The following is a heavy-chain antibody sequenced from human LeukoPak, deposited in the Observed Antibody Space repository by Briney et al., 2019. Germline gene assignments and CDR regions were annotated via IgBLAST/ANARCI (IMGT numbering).Heavy chain of an antibody. CDR1: GDSVSSNSAA. D-gene: IGHD5-12*01. V-gene: IGHV6-1*01. CDR2: TYYRSKWYN. CDR3: ARGHSGYDIFVGWSTVSFDY. J-gene: IGHJ4*02. Sequence: SQTLSLTCAISGDSVSSNSAAWNWIRQSPSRGLEWLGRTYYRSKWYNDYAVSVKSRITINPDTSKNQFSLQLNSVTPEDTAVYCCARGHSGYDIFVGWSTVSFDYWGQGTLVTVSS.